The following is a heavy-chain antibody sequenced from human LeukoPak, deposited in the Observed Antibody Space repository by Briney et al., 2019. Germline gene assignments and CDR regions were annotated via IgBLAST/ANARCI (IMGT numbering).Heavy chain of an antibody. CDR1: GGSLSSGGYS. CDR3: ARDFRRPVVTPRLRAFDI. V-gene: IGHV4-30-2*01. Sequence: SQTLSLTCAVSGGSLSSGGYSWSWILQPPGKGLEWIGYIYHSGSTYYNPSLKSRVTISVDRSKNQFSLKLGSVTAADTAVYYCARDFRRPVVTPRLRAFDIWGQGTMVTVSP. CDR2: IYHSGST. J-gene: IGHJ3*02. D-gene: IGHD4-23*01.